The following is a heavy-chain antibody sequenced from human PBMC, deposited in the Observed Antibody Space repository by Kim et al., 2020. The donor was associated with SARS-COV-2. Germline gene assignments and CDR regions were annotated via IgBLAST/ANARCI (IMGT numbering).Heavy chain of an antibody. CDR1: GFTVSSNY. J-gene: IGHJ4*02. Sequence: GGSLRLSCAASGFTVSSNYMSWVRQAPGKGLEWVSVIYSGGSTYYADSVKGRFTISRDNSKNTLYLQMNSLRAEDTAVYYCARGPSMVRGPTEDYWGQGTLVTVSS. CDR2: IYSGGST. V-gene: IGHV3-66*01. CDR3: ARGPSMVRGPTEDY. D-gene: IGHD3-10*01.